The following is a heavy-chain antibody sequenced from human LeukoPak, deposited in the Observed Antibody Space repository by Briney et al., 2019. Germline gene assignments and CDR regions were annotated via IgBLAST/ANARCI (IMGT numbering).Heavy chain of an antibody. CDR3: AKYTSGTYYRGLDQ. D-gene: IGHD3-10*01. V-gene: IGHV3-23*01. Sequence: GEALRLSCGATGLTDRSYAMSWVRQAPGKGLEWVSTIIGTAGNTYYADSGKGRFTISRDDSKNTVQLQMNSLRAEDTAVYSCAKYTSGTYYRGLDQWGQGTLVTVSS. CDR1: GLTDRSYA. J-gene: IGHJ4*02. CDR2: IIGTAGNT.